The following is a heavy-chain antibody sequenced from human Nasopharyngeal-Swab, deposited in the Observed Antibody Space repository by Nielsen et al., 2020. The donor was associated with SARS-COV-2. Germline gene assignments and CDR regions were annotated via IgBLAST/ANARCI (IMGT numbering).Heavy chain of an antibody. J-gene: IGHJ3*02. Sequence: GESLKISCAASGFTFSSYDMHWVRQVTGKGLEWVSVIGTVGDTYYPGSVKGRFTISRENAKNSLYLQMNSLRAGDTAVYYCARGGLRGDAFDIWSQGTMVTVSS. V-gene: IGHV3-13*01. CDR3: ARGGLRGDAFDI. D-gene: IGHD3-10*01. CDR2: IGTVGDT. CDR1: GFTFSSYD.